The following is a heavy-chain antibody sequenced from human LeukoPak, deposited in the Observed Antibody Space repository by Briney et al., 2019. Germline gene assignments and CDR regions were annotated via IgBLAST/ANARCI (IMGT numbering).Heavy chain of an antibody. Sequence: ASVKVSCKASGYSFTTYGISWVCQAPGQGLEWMGWISAYNGNTNYAQKLQGRVTMTTDTSTSTAYMELRSLRSDDTAVYYCARESTYCSGGSCYSNYYYMDVWGKGTTVTVSS. CDR3: ARESTYCSGGSCYSNYYYMDV. D-gene: IGHD2-15*01. V-gene: IGHV1-18*01. CDR1: GYSFTTYG. J-gene: IGHJ6*03. CDR2: ISAYNGNT.